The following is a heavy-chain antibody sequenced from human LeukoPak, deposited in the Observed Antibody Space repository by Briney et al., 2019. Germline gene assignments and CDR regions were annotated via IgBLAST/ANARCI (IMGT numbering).Heavy chain of an antibody. V-gene: IGHV3-7*04. Sequence: GGSLRLSFSASGFIFSNYWMTWVRQAPGKGLEWVANIKQDGSEKYYVDSVKGRFTISRDNAKKSLYLQMNTLRAEDKAVYFCARDMIILQYWGQGTLVTVSS. J-gene: IGHJ4*02. CDR1: GFIFSNYW. CDR3: ARDMIILQY. D-gene: IGHD3-16*01. CDR2: IKQDGSEK.